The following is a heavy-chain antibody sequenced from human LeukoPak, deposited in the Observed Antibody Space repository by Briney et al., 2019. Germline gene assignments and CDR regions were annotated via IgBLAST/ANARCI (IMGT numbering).Heavy chain of an antibody. CDR1: GFTFDDYG. D-gene: IGHD3-22*01. V-gene: IGHV3-20*04. CDR2: INWNGGGT. J-gene: IGHJ6*03. Sequence: GGSLRLSCAASGFTFDDYGMSWVRQAPGKGLEWVSGINWNGGGTGYADSVKGRFTISRDNAKNSLYLQMNSLRAEDTALYYCARERTYYYDSSGYYPEYYYYMDVWGKGTTVTVSS. CDR3: ARERTYYYDSSGYYPEYYYYMDV.